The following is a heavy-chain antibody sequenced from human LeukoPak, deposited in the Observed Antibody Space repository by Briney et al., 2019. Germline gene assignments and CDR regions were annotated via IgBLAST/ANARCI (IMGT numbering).Heavy chain of an antibody. CDR2: IYHSGST. V-gene: IGHV4-38-2*01. CDR1: GYSISSGYY. CDR3: ARQDSGYDPFDI. D-gene: IGHD5-12*01. J-gene: IGHJ3*02. Sequence: SETLSLTCAVSGYSISSGYYWGWIRPPPGKGRGWIGSIYHSGSTFYNPSLKSRVTISVDTSKNQFSVKLSSVTAADTAVYYCARQDSGYDPFDIWGQGTMVTVSS.